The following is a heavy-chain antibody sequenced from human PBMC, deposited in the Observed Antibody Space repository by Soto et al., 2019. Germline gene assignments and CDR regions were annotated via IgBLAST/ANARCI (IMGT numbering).Heavy chain of an antibody. J-gene: IGHJ5*02. CDR3: AKDQLYIRGVIHNWFDP. Sequence: PSETLSLTCTVSGGSISSDNHYWGWIRQPPGKGLEWIGSIYYTGYTYDNPSLKSRVTMSVDTSKKQFSLKLSSVTAADTAVYYCAKDQLYIRGVIHNWFDPWGQGTLVTVS. D-gene: IGHD3-10*02. V-gene: IGHV4-39*02. CDR2: IYYTGYT. CDR1: GGSISSDNHY.